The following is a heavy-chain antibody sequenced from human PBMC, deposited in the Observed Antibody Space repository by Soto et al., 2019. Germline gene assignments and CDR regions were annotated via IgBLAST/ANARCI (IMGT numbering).Heavy chain of an antibody. Sequence: SETLSLTCTVSGGSISSYYWSWIRQPPGKGLEWIGYIYYSGSTYYNPSLKSRVTISVDTSKNQFSLKLSSVTAADTAVYYCASWRPGARNYYFDYWGQGTLVTVSS. CDR2: IYYSGST. J-gene: IGHJ4*02. V-gene: IGHV4-59*08. CDR3: ASWRPGARNYYFDY. CDR1: GGSISSYY. D-gene: IGHD1-1*01.